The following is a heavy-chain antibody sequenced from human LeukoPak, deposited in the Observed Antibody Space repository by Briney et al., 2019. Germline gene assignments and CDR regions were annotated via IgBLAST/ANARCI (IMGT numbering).Heavy chain of an antibody. CDR2: ISSSSSYI. J-gene: IGHJ4*02. CDR3: ASYYDAVSGY. CDR1: GFTFNTYT. D-gene: IGHD3-22*01. Sequence: GGSLRVSCAASGFTFNTYTINWVRQAPGKGLEWVSSISSSSSYIYYADSVKGRFTISRDNAKKSIYLQMNSLRVEDTAVYFCASYYDAVSGYWGQGTLVTVSS. V-gene: IGHV3-21*01.